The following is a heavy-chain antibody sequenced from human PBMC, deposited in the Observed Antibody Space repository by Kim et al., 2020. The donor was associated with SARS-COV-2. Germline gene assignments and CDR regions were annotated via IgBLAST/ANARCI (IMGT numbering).Heavy chain of an antibody. J-gene: IGHJ4*02. Sequence: GGSLRLSCAASGFTFDLFAMNWVRQAPGKGLEWVSDINWNGDNTGYADSVKGRFTISRDNAKNYLYLQMDSLRAEDTAFYYCARALGGPGGRILYWGQGT. CDR1: GFTFDLFA. CDR2: INWNGDNT. CDR3: ARALGGPGGRILY. D-gene: IGHD3-16*01. V-gene: IGHV3-20*04.